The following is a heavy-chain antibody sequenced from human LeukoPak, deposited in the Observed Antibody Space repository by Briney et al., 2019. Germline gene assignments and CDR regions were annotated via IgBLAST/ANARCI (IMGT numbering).Heavy chain of an antibody. V-gene: IGHV3-30*03. CDR1: GFTFSSYG. CDR2: ISYDGSNK. D-gene: IGHD4-17*01. CDR3: ARDRYGDHDYYYGMDV. J-gene: IGHJ6*02. Sequence: PGGSLRLSCAASGFTFSSYGMHWVRQAPGKGLEWVAVISYDGSNKDYADSVKGRFTISRDNSKNTLYLQMNSLRTEDTAVYYCARDRYGDHDYYYGMDVWGQGTTVTVSS.